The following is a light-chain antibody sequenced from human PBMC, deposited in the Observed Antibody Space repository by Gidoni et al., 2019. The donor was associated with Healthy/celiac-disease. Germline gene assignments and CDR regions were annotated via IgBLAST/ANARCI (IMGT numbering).Light chain of an antibody. CDR2: DAS. V-gene: IGKV1-33*01. CDR3: QQCDSLPYT. Sequence: DIQMTQSPSSLSASVGDRVTISCQASQNIGNYLNWYQQKPGTAPKVLIYDASNLKTGAPSRFSASGSGTHFTLIINNLQPEDTATYYCQQCDSLPYTFXQXTKLEI. CDR1: QNIGNY. J-gene: IGKJ2*01.